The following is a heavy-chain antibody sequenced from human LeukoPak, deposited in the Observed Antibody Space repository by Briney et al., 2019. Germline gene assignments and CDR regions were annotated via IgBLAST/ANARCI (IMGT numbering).Heavy chain of an antibody. J-gene: IGHJ5*02. D-gene: IGHD2-2*01. CDR2: ISAYNGNT. CDR3: ARDAGRTSCCSKFDP. CDR1: GYTFTSYG. V-gene: IGHV1-18*01. Sequence: GASVKVSCKASGYTFTSYGISWVRQAPGQGLEWMGWISAYNGNTNYAQKLQGRVTMTTDTSTSTAYMELRSLRSDDTAVYYCARDAGRTSCCSKFDPWGQGTLVTVSS.